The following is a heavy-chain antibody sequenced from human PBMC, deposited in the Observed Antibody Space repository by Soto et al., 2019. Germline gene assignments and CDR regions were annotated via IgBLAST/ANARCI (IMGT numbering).Heavy chain of an antibody. J-gene: IGHJ5*02. Sequence: SVKVSCKASGGTFSSYTISWVRQAPGQGLEWMGRIIPILGIANYAQKFQGRVTITADKSTSTAYMELSSLRSEDTAVYYCARDPPLYDILTGYPYNWFDPWGQGTLVTVS. V-gene: IGHV1-69*02. CDR1: GGTFSSYT. CDR2: IIPILGIA. CDR3: ARDPPLYDILTGYPYNWFDP. D-gene: IGHD3-9*01.